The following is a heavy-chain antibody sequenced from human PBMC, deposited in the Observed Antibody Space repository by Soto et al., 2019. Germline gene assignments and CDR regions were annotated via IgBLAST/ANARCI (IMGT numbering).Heavy chain of an antibody. CDR1: GFTFSAYS. CDR2: ISSSSSYI. CDR3: ARDSYDSSGYWGY. Sequence: GGSLRLSCAASGFTFSAYSMNWVRQAPGKGLEWVSSISSSSSYIYYADSVKGRFTISRDNAKNSLYLQMNSLRAEDTAVYYCARDSYDSSGYWGYWGQGTLVPVSS. D-gene: IGHD3-22*01. J-gene: IGHJ4*02. V-gene: IGHV3-21*01.